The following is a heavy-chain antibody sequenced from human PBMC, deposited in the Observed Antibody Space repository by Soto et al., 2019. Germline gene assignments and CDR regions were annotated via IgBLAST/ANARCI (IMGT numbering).Heavy chain of an antibody. D-gene: IGHD3-22*01. CDR1: GFIFSDYY. Sequence: PGGSLRLSCAASGFIFSDYYMSWIRQASGKGLEWISYISSSGSYTKFADSVKGRFTISRDNAKNSLYLQMNSLRAEDTAVYYCAILDKSFSYDSSGSWYPPDYWGQGTLVTVSS. CDR2: ISSSGSYT. CDR3: AILDKSFSYDSSGSWYPPDY. J-gene: IGHJ4*02. V-gene: IGHV3-11*06.